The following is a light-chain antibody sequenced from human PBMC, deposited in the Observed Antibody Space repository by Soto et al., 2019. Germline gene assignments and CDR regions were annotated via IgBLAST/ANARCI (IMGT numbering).Light chain of an antibody. CDR2: GAS. J-gene: IGKJ2*01. CDR1: QSVRNSY. Sequence: EIVLTQSPGTLSLSPGERATLSCRASQSVRNSYLAWYQQKPGQAPRLLIYGASGRATGIPDRFSGSGSGKEFTLTISRLEPEDFAVYYCQQYGSSPYTFGQGTKLEI. V-gene: IGKV3-20*01. CDR3: QQYGSSPYT.